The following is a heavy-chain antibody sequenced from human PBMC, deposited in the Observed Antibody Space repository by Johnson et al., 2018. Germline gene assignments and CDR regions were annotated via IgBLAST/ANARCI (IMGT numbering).Heavy chain of an antibody. D-gene: IGHD3-16*02. CDR1: GFTFSSYG. Sequence: QVQLVESGGGVVQXGRSLRLSCAASGFTFSSYGMHWVRQAPGKGLEWVAVISYDGSNKYYADSVKGRFTISRDNSKNTRYLQMNSLRAEDTAVYYCAKDKDSQGIVSRMYFQHWGQGTLVTVSS. V-gene: IGHV3-30*18. CDR2: ISYDGSNK. CDR3: AKDKDSQGIVSRMYFQH. J-gene: IGHJ1*01.